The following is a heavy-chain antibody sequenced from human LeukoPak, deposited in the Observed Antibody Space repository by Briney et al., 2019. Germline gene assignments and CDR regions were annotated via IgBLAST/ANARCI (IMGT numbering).Heavy chain of an antibody. J-gene: IGHJ5*02. Sequence: ASVKVSCKASGYTFASNGISWVRQAPGQGLEWMGWISAYNGNTNYAQKLQGRVTMTTDTSTSTAYMELRSLRSDDTAVYYCARDSIAVAGTNSWFDPWGQGTLVTVSS. D-gene: IGHD6-19*01. V-gene: IGHV1-18*01. CDR3: ARDSIAVAGTNSWFDP. CDR2: ISAYNGNT. CDR1: GYTFASNG.